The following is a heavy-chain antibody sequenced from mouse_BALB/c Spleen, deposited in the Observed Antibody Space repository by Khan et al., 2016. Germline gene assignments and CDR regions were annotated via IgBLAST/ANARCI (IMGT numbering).Heavy chain of an antibody. Sequence: EVQLQESGPSLVKPSQTLSLTCPVTGDSLTSGYWNWTRKFPGNKLEYMGYISYSGSTYYNPSLKSRISITRDTSKNQYYLQLNSVTTEDTATYXCARYAADYAMDYWGQGTSVTVSS. CDR3: ARYAADYAMDY. V-gene: IGHV3-8*02. J-gene: IGHJ4*01. CDR1: GDSLTSGY. CDR2: ISYSGST.